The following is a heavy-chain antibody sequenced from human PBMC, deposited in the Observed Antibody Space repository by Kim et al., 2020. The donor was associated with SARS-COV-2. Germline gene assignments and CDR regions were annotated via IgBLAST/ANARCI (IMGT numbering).Heavy chain of an antibody. Sequence: PVKGRFTITRDDSKNTLYLQMNSLKTEDTAVYYCTSDLGEYWGGDCYSRVWGQGTTVTVSS. D-gene: IGHD2-21*02. J-gene: IGHJ6*02. CDR3: TSDLGEYWGGDCYSRV. V-gene: IGHV3-15*01.